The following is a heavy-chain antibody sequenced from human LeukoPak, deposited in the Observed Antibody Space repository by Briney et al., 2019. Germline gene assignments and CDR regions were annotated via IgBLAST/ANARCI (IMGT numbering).Heavy chain of an antibody. V-gene: IGHV3-53*01. CDR2: IFSGGSR. CDR1: GLPVSSNY. CDR3: ARVLWELLGRGGSYYFDY. J-gene: IGHJ4*02. Sequence: GGSLRLSCAASGLPVSSNYMSWVRQAPGKGLEWVSVIFSGGSRYYAASVKGRFTISSDNSKNTRLLQINTLRAEDTAVYYCARVLWELLGRGGSYYFDYWGQGALVTVSS. D-gene: IGHD1-26*01.